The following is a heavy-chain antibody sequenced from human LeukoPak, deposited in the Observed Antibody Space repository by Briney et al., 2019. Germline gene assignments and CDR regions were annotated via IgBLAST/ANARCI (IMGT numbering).Heavy chain of an antibody. CDR3: ATEEARRGYGMDV. D-gene: IGHD3-10*01. CDR1: GYTLTQIS. J-gene: IGHJ6*02. Sequence: ASVKVSCKVSGYTLTQISMHWVRQAAGKGVEWMGGFDPEDGETIYAQQFQGRVTMTEDTSTDTAYMALSSLRSEDTAVYYCATEEARRGYGMDVWGQGTTVTVSS. CDR2: FDPEDGET. V-gene: IGHV1-24*01.